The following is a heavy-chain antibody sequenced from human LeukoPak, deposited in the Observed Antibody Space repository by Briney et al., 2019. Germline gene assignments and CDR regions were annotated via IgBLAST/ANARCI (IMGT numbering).Heavy chain of an antibody. CDR2: ISWNSGSI. V-gene: IGHV3-9*01. D-gene: IGHD6-13*01. Sequence: GGSLRLSCAASGFTFDDCAMHWVRQAPGKGLEWVSGISWNSGSIGYADSVKGRFTISRDNAKNSLYLQMNSLRAEDTAVYYCARAAAEDYYYMDVWGKGTTVTVSS. CDR3: ARAAAEDYYYMDV. J-gene: IGHJ6*03. CDR1: GFTFDDCA.